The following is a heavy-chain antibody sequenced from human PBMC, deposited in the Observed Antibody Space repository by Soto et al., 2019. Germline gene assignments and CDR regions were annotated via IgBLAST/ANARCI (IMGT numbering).Heavy chain of an antibody. D-gene: IGHD5-18*01. CDR1: GYTFYSHS. CDR3: ARCIQGDYYYGMDV. V-gene: IGHV1-18*01. J-gene: IGHJ6*02. Sequence: QAQLVQSGAEVRKPGASVKVSCKASGYTFYSHSISWVRQAPGQGLEWMGRINADYGNTQYAQKFRGRVTMTTDTSTTTVYRELTNLRSDDTAVYYCARCIQGDYYYGMDVWGQGTTVIVSS. CDR2: INADYGNT.